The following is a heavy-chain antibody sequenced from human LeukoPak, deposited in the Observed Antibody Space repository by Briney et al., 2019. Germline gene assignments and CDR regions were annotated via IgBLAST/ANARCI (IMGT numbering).Heavy chain of an antibody. Sequence: ASVKVSCKASGYTFTSYGISWVRQAPGQGLKWMGWISAYNGNTNYAQKLQGRVTMTTDTSTSTAYMELRSLRSDDTAVYYCARDPSPRAARDLGWFDPWGQGTLVTVSS. J-gene: IGHJ5*02. CDR3: ARDPSPRAARDLGWFDP. CDR2: ISAYNGNT. CDR1: GYTFTSYG. V-gene: IGHV1-18*01. D-gene: IGHD6-6*01.